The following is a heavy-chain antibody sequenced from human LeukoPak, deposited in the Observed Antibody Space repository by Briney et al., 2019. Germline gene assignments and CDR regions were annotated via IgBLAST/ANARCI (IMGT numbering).Heavy chain of an antibody. CDR3: ASHPSDIVVGPAGRKVRDAFDI. J-gene: IGHJ3*02. CDR1: GFTVSSNY. CDR2: IYSGGST. Sequence: RGSLRLSCAASGFTVSSNYMSWVRQPPGKGLEWVSVIYSGGSTYYADSVKGRFTISRDNSKNTLYLQMNSLRAEDTAVYYCASHPSDIVVGPAGRKVRDAFDIWGQGTMVTVSS. D-gene: IGHD2-2*01. V-gene: IGHV3-66*02.